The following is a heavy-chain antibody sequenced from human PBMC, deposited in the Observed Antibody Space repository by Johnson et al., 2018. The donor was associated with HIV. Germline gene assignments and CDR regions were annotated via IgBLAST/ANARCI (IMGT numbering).Heavy chain of an antibody. D-gene: IGHD3-22*01. Sequence: VQLVESGGGVVRPGGSLRLSCAASGFTFDDYGMSWVRPAPGKGMEWVAGITWNGCSTGYANSVKGRFTISNDNAKNSLYLQMNSLRAEDTALYYCARDLHDSSGYYYEGDAFDIWGQGTMVTVSS. CDR3: ARDLHDSSGYYYEGDAFDI. CDR2: ITWNGCST. CDR1: GFTFDDYG. V-gene: IGHV3-20*04. J-gene: IGHJ3*02.